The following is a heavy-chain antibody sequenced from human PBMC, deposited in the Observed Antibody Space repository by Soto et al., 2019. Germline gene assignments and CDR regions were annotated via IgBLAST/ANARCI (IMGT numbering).Heavy chain of an antibody. CDR1: GYTFARYY. D-gene: IGHD2-2*01. J-gene: IGHJ4*02. Sequence: ASVKVSCKTSGYTFARYYMHWVRQAPGQGLEWMGTINPSGGSTSYAQKFQGRVTMTRDTSTNTVYLELSSLRSEDTAVYYCARDFVLVPSALYYYDYWGQGTLVTVSS. CDR3: ARDFVLVPSALYYYDY. V-gene: IGHV1-46*01. CDR2: INPSGGST.